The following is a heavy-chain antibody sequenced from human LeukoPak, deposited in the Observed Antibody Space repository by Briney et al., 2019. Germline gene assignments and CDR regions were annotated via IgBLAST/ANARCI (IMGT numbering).Heavy chain of an antibody. CDR2: INHGGST. J-gene: IGHJ3*02. Sequence: SETLSLTWAVYGGSFCGYYWSWIRQPPGKGLEWIGEINHGGSTNYNPSLKTRVSISVDTSKNQLSLRLTSVTAADTAVYYCARQPIVVEPTTEVSGQYAFDIWGPGAMVTVSS. D-gene: IGHD2-15*01. V-gene: IGHV4-34*01. CDR3: ARQPIVVEPTTEVSGQYAFDI. CDR1: GGSFCGYY.